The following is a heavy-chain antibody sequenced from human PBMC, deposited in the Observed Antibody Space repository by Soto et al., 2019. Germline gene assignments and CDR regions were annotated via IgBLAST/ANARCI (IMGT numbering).Heavy chain of an antibody. CDR3: ARKHSSSQLGGKNHYYQTYYYDSSGSSHLIDY. J-gene: IGHJ4*02. CDR1: GGSISSSSYY. CDR2: IYYSGST. Sequence: LETLSLTCTVSGGSISSSSYYWGWIRQPPGKGLEWIGSIYYSGSTYYNPSLKSRVTISVDTSKNQFSLKLSSVTAADTAVYYCARKHSSSQLGGKNHYYQTYYYDSSGSSHLIDYWGQGTLVTVSS. D-gene: IGHD3-22*01. V-gene: IGHV4-39*01.